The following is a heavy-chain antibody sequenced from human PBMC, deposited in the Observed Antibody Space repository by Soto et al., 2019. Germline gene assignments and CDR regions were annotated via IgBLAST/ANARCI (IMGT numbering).Heavy chain of an antibody. D-gene: IGHD1-7*01. V-gene: IGHV4-31*03. CDR1: GGSISSGGYY. Sequence: SETLSLTCTVSGGSISSGGYYWSWIRQHPGKGLEWVGYIYYSGSTYYNPSLKGRVTISVDTSKNQFSLKLSSVTAADTAVYYCARETGITGTTPVRGFDYWGQGTLVTVSS. CDR3: ARETGITGTTPVRGFDY. CDR2: IYYSGST. J-gene: IGHJ4*02.